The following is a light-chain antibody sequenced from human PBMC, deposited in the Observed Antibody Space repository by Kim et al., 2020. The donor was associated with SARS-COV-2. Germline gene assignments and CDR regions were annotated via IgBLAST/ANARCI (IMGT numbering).Light chain of an antibody. CDR2: GKN. J-gene: IGLJ3*02. V-gene: IGLV3-19*01. Sequence: SSELTQDPAVSVALGQTVLITCQGDSLRNYYASWYQQRTGQAPRLLIYGKNSRPSGISDRFSGSTSGNTASLTITATQAEDEADYFCSSRDSSGDNVMLFGGGTQLTLL. CDR1: SLRNYY. CDR3: SSRDSSGDNVML.